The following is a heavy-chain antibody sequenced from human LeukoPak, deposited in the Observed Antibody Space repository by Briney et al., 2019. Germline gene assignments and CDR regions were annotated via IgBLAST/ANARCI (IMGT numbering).Heavy chain of an antibody. D-gene: IGHD3-10*01. V-gene: IGHV4-34*01. CDR2: IHNSGTT. Sequence: SETLSLTCTVSGGSISSYYWSWIRQPPGKGLEWIGEIHNSGTTNYNPSLNSRVTISEDTSKNQFYLNLSSVTAADTAVYYCARRYYYNLGSFPFDFWGQGTLVTVSS. J-gene: IGHJ4*02. CDR3: ARRYYYNLGSFPFDF. CDR1: GGSISSYY.